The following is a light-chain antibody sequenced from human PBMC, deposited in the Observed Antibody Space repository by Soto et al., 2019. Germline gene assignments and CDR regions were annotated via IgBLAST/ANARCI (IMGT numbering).Light chain of an antibody. V-gene: IGKV3-11*01. CDR1: QTVSRY. Sequence: VLIQSPATLSLSPGERATLSCRASQTVSRYLAWFQQKPGQPPRLLIYDASNRATGIPARFSGSGSGTDYTLTISSLEPEDCAVYYCQQRSTWPLLTFGGGTKVEI. CDR3: QQRSTWPLLT. CDR2: DAS. J-gene: IGKJ4*01.